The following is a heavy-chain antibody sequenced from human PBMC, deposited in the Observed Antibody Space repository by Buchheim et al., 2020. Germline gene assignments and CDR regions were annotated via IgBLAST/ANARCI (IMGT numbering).Heavy chain of an antibody. CDR3: AKDPNPIDYDILTGYPRFDP. D-gene: IGHD3-9*01. CDR1: GFTFSSYA. CDR2: ISGSGGST. Sequence: EVQLLESGGGLVQPGGSLRLSCAASGFTFSSYAMSWVRQAPGKGLEWVSAISGSGGSTYYADSVKGRFTISRDNPKNTLYLQMNSLRAEDTAVYYCAKDPNPIDYDILTGYPRFDPWGQGTL. V-gene: IGHV3-23*01. J-gene: IGHJ5*02.